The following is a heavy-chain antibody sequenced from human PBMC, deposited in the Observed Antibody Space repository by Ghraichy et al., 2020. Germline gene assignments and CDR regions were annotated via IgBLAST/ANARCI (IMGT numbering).Heavy chain of an antibody. J-gene: IGHJ4*02. CDR2: ISGST. CDR1: GFTFNNYA. Sequence: GGSLRLSCAASGFTFNNYAMSWVRQAPGKGLEWVSAISGSTYYADSVKGRFTISRDNSKNTLYLQMSSLRAEDTAVYYCAKGNQYFDYWGQGTLVTVSS. CDR3: AKGNQYFDY. V-gene: IGHV3-23*01.